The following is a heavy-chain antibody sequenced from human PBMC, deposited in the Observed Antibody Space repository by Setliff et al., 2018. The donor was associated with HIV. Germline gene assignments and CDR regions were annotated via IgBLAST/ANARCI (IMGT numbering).Heavy chain of an antibody. Sequence: ASVKVSCKASGYTFTNYDINWVRQAPGQGPEWMGVINPSGGSTIYAQKFQGRVTMTTDTSTSTVHMELSSLTSEDTAVYYCARDVYFTFSGEVIRHYLDVWGKGTTVTVSS. D-gene: IGHD3-3*01. CDR2: INPSGGST. J-gene: IGHJ6*03. CDR1: GYTFTNYD. CDR3: ARDVYFTFSGEVIRHYLDV. V-gene: IGHV1-46*01.